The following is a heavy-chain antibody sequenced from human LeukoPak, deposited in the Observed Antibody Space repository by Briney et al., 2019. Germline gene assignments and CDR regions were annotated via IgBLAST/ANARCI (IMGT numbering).Heavy chain of an antibody. Sequence: PSETLSLTCTVSGASISSYYWSWIRQPPGKGLEWIGYISYSGSTNYSPSLKSRVTISGDTSKDQVSLQVSAVTAADTAVYYCAVVAGSGSYPLDYWGQGTLVTVSS. CDR3: AVVAGSGSYPLDY. J-gene: IGHJ4*02. CDR2: ISYSGST. V-gene: IGHV4-59*01. CDR1: GASISSYY. D-gene: IGHD3-10*01.